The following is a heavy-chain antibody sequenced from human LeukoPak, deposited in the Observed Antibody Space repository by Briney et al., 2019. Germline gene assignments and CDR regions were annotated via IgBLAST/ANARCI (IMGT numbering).Heavy chain of an antibody. V-gene: IGHV1-69*05. Sequence: GASLKLSCTASGFTFSSYWMNWVRQDPGQGLVWISRINGDVRTANYAQKFQGRVTITTDESTSTAYMELSSLRSEDTAVYYCARDRLYSSSADYYYYMDVWGKGTTVTVSS. CDR2: INGDVRTA. CDR3: ARDRLYSSSADYYYYMDV. CDR1: GFTFSSYW. D-gene: IGHD6-6*01. J-gene: IGHJ6*03.